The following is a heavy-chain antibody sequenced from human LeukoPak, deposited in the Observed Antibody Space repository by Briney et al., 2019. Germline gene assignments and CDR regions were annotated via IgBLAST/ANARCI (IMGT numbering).Heavy chain of an antibody. CDR1: GFTFSDYY. CDR2: ISKNGKTI. CDR3: ATTGLLGDIP. J-gene: IGHJ5*02. D-gene: IGHD2-21*01. V-gene: IGHV3-11*01. Sequence: GGSLRLSCAASGFTFSDYYMSWIRQAPGKGLEWLSYISKNGKTIYYVDSVKGRFTISRDNAKKSVYLQMNSLRAEDTAVYYCATTGLLGDIPWGQGTLVTVSS.